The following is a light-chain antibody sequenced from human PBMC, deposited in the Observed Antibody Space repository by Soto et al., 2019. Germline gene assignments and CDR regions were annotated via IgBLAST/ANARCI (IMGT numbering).Light chain of an antibody. Sequence: EVVLAKSPATLSLSPGERATLSCRASQSVSSSLAWYQQKPGQAPRLLIYDASNRATGIPARFSGSGSGTDFTLTISSLQPEDFSVYYCQQRSNWPLITFGQGTRLEI. CDR1: QSVSSS. CDR3: QQRSNWPLIT. V-gene: IGKV3-11*01. J-gene: IGKJ5*01. CDR2: DAS.